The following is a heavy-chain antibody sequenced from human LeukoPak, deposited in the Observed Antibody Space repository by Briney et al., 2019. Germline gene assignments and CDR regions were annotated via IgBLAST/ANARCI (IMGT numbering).Heavy chain of an antibody. D-gene: IGHD7-27*01. Sequence: GGSLRLSCAASGFTFSTYWMHWVRQAPGKGLGWVSRIKSDGGSTKYADSVKGRFTISRDNAKNTLYLQMNNLSAEDTAVYYGTRATSGAFDIWGQGTMVTVSS. V-gene: IGHV3-74*01. CDR2: IKSDGGST. J-gene: IGHJ3*02. CDR3: TRATSGAFDI. CDR1: GFTFSTYW.